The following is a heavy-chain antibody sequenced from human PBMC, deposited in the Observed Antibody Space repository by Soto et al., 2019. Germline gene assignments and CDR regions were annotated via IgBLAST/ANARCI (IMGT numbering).Heavy chain of an antibody. CDR2: IIPILGIA. CDR1: GGTFSSYT. D-gene: IGHD1-26*01. V-gene: IGHV1-69*08. Sequence: QVQLVQSGAEVKKPGSSVKVSCKASGGTFSSYTISWVRQAPGQGLEWMGRIIPILGIANYAQKFQGRVTITADKSTGTAYMELSSLRSEDTAVYYCARDGEELRYGMDVWGQGTTVTVSS. J-gene: IGHJ6*02. CDR3: ARDGEELRYGMDV.